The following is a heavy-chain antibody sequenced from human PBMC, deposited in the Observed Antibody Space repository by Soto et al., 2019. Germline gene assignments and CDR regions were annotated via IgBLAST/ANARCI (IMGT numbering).Heavy chain of an antibody. CDR3: AKEKNLALYYFDY. J-gene: IGHJ4*02. CDR1: GFTFSSYA. Sequence: GSLRLSCAASGFTFSSYAMSWVRQAPGKGLEWVSIISGSGGSTYYADSVRGRFTISRDNSKSTLYLQMNSLRAEDTAVYYCAKEKNLALYYFDYWGQGTLVTRLL. CDR2: ISGSGGST. V-gene: IGHV3-23*01.